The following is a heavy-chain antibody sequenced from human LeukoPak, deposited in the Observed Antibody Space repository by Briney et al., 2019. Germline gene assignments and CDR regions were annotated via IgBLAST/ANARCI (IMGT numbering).Heavy chain of an antibody. CDR2: IIPIFGTA. V-gene: IGHV1-69*13. CDR1: GGTFSSYA. Sequence: ASVKVSCKASGGTFSSYAISWVRQAPGQGLEWMGGIIPIFGTANYAQKFKGRVTITADESTSTAYMELSSLRSEDTAVYYRARGGVGATIFFAFDIWGQGTMVTVSS. CDR3: ARGGVGATIFFAFDI. D-gene: IGHD1-26*01. J-gene: IGHJ3*02.